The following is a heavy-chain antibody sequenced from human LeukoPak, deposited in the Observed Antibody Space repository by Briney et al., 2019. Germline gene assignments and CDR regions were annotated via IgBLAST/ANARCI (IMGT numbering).Heavy chain of an antibody. CDR3: ASLRAGGNLDY. V-gene: IGHV4-30-2*01. CDR1: GDSITSSGYF. Sequence: PSETLSLTCSVSGDSITSSGYFWSWIRQPPGKGLECIGYISHTGTTNYNPSLKSRVTISVDKSKNQFSLKLSSVTAADTAVYYCASLRAGGNLDYWGQGTLVTVSS. J-gene: IGHJ4*02. CDR2: ISHTGTT. D-gene: IGHD4-23*01.